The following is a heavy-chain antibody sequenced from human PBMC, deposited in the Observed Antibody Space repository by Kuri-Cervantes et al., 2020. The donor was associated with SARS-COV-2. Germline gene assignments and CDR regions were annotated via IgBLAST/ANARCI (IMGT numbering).Heavy chain of an antibody. D-gene: IGHD3-10*01. CDR1: GFTFSDHW. CDR2: INPDGTIT. V-gene: IGHV3-74*01. J-gene: IGHJ5*02. Sequence: GESLKISCAASGFTFSDHWMHWVRQGPGKGLVWVARINPDGTITSHADSVKGRFTISRDNAKKTLYVQMNSLRVEDTAMYFCLNTGGGSWGQGILVTVSS. CDR3: LNTGGGS.